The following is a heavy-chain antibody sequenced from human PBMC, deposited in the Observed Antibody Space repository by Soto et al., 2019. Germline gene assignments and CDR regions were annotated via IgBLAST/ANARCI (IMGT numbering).Heavy chain of an antibody. CDR3: ARSPNYDFWSGYYSSYYYYGMGV. Sequence: GESLKISCKGSGYSFTSYWIGWVRQMPGKGLEWMGIIYPGDSDTRYSPSFQGQVTISADKSISTAYLQWSSLKASDTAMYYCARSPNYDFWSGYYSSYYYYGMGVWGQGTTVTVSS. CDR1: GYSFTSYW. J-gene: IGHJ6*02. CDR2: IYPGDSDT. V-gene: IGHV5-51*01. D-gene: IGHD3-3*01.